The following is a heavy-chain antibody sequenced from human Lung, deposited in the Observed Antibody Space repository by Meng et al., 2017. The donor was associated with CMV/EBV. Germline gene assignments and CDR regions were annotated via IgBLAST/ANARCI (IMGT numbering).Heavy chain of an antibody. J-gene: IGHJ6*02. CDR2: INHSGST. D-gene: IGHD3-3*01. CDR1: GGSFSGYY. V-gene: IGHV4-34*01. Sequence: SETLSLTFAVYGGSFSGYYWSWIRQPPGKGLEWIGEINHSGSTNYNPSLKSRVTISVDTSKNQFSLKLSSVTAADTAVYYCARAFGGTIFGVVNYYYGMDVWGQGTTVTVSS. CDR3: ARAFGGTIFGVVNYYYGMDV.